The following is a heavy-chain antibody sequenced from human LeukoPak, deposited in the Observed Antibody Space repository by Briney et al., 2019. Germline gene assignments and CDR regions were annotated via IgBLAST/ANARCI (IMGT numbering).Heavy chain of an antibody. CDR2: IRYDGSNK. D-gene: IGHD6-19*01. Sequence: GGSLRLSCAASGFTFSSYGMHWVRQAPGKGLEWVAFIRYDGSNKYYADSVKGRFTISRDNSKNTLYLQMNSLRAEDTAVYYXXKDRIAVAGYYFDYWGQGTLVTVSS. CDR3: XKDRIAVAGYYFDY. CDR1: GFTFSSYG. V-gene: IGHV3-30*02. J-gene: IGHJ4*02.